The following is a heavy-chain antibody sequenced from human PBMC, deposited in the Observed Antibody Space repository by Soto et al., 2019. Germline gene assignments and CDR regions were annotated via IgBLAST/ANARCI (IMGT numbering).Heavy chain of an antibody. CDR3: AHIPNYYQYDWFDP. CDR1: GFSLTTRGVG. J-gene: IGHJ5*02. D-gene: IGHD3-16*01. CDR2: IYWDDDK. V-gene: IGHV2-5*02. Sequence: ITLKESGPTLVKPTQTLTLTCTFSGFSLTTRGVGVGWIRQPPGKALECLALIYWDDDKRYSPSLQSRLSITKDTSKNQVVLTKTNVDPVDTATYYCAHIPNYYQYDWFDPWGQGTLVSVSS.